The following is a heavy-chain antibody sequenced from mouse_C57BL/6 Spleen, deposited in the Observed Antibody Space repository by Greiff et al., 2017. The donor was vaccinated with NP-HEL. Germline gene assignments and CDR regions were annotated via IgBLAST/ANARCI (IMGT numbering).Heavy chain of an antibody. V-gene: IGHV1-82*01. Sequence: LQESGPELVKPGASVKISCKASGYAFSSSWMNWVKQRPGKGLEWIGRIYPGDGDTNYNGKFKGKATLTADKSSSTAYMQLSSLTSEDSAVYFCARELHYYAMDYWGQGTSVTVSS. CDR3: ARELHYYAMDY. CDR1: GYAFSSSW. CDR2: IYPGDGDT. J-gene: IGHJ4*01.